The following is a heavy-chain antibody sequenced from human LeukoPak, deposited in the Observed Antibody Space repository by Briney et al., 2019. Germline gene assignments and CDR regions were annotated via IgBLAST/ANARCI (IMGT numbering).Heavy chain of an antibody. CDR3: ARDPYGDYTFDY. J-gene: IGHJ4*02. V-gene: IGHV1-2*02. CDR2: INPNSGGT. D-gene: IGHD4-17*01. Sequence: ASVKVSCKASGYTFTGYYMHWVRQAPGQGLEWKGWINPNSGGTNYAQKFQGRVTMTRDTSISTAYMELSRLISDDTAVYYCARDPYGDYTFDYWGQGTLVTVSS. CDR1: GYTFTGYY.